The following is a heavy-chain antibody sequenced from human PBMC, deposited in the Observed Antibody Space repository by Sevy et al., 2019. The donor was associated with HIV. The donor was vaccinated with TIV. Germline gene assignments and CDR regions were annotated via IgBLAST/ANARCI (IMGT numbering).Heavy chain of an antibody. D-gene: IGHD1-1*01. Sequence: GGSLRLSCAASGFTFNAFSMHWVRQAPGKGLEWVATISLDGGNQHYADSVRGRFTFSRDNSQNALFLQMNNLRPDDTALYYCALERLSSNVAEYFQNWGQCALVTVSS. CDR3: ALERLSSNVAEYFQN. CDR1: GFTFNAFS. V-gene: IGHV3-30-3*01. J-gene: IGHJ1*01. CDR2: ISLDGGNQ.